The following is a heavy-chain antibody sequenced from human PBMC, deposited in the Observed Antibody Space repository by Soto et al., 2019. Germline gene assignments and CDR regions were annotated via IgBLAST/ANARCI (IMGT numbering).Heavy chain of an antibody. CDR3: ARSRFVVCVTEDYYDMDV. D-gene: IGHD2-15*01. Sequence: QVQLVQSGAEVKKPGSSVKVSCKSSGGTFSNSPISWVRQAPGQGLEWMGGVIPLFRTANYAQKFQGRVTITADESTNTAYMELSSLRSGAMSVYYCARSRFVVCVTEDYYDMDVWVQGTTVTVA. CDR1: GGTFSNSP. CDR2: VIPLFRTA. J-gene: IGHJ6*02. V-gene: IGHV1-69*12.